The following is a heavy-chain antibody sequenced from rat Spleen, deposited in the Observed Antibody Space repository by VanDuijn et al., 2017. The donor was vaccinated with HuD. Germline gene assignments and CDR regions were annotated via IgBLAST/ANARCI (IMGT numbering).Heavy chain of an antibody. J-gene: IGHJ1*01. CDR1: GFTFSSYW. D-gene: IGHD3-4*01. CDR2: INTDGGST. CDR3: TREETLYWYFDF. Sequence: EVQLVETGGGLVQPGRSLKLSCVASGFTFSSYWMYWIRQAPGKGLEWVSSINTDGGSTYYPDSVKGRFTISRDNAESTLYLQMNSLRSEDTATYYCTREETLYWYFDFWGPGTMVTVSS. V-gene: IGHV5-58*01.